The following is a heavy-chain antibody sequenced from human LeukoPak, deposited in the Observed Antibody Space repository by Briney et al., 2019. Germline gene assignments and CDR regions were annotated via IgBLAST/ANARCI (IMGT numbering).Heavy chain of an antibody. D-gene: IGHD1-26*01. CDR3: AREPYTTTTSRIGSSVV. CDR2: IIPILGIA. Sequence: GASVKVSCKASGYTFTGYYMHWVRQAPGQGLEWMGRIIPILGIANYAQKFQGRVTITADKSTSTAYMELSSLRSEDTAVYYCAREPYTTTTSRIGSSVVWGQGTMVTVSS. J-gene: IGHJ3*01. CDR1: GYTFTGYY. V-gene: IGHV1-69*04.